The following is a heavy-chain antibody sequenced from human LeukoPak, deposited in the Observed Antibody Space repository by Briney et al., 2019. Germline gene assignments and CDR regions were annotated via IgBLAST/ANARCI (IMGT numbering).Heavy chain of an antibody. V-gene: IGHV1-2*05. Sequence: ASVKVSCKASGYTFTGYYMNWVRQAPGQGLEWMGRINPNSGGTDYAQKFQGRVTMTRDTSISTAYMELRRLRSDATDVYYCGRVGGCLNDAFDIWGQGTMVTVSS. J-gene: IGHJ3*02. CDR1: GYTFTGYY. CDR3: GRVGGCLNDAFDI. CDR2: INPNSGGT. D-gene: IGHD2-15*01.